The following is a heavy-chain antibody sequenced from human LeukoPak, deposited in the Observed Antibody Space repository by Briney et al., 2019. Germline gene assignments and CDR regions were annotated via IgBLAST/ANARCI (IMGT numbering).Heavy chain of an antibody. J-gene: IGHJ4*02. CDR1: GFTFSGCA. CDR3: AKESVGYGSILGRGYYFDY. D-gene: IGHD3-22*01. V-gene: IGHV3-23*01. CDR2: ISGSGGRK. Sequence: GGSLRLSCAASGFTFSGCAVSWVRQAPGKGLEWVSGISGSGGRKYYADSVKGRFTISRDNSKNTLYLQMNSLRAEDTAIYYCAKESVGYGSILGRGYYFDYWGQGTLVSVSS.